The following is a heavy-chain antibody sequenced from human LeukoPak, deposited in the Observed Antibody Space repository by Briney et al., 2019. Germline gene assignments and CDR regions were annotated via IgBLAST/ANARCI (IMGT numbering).Heavy chain of an antibody. J-gene: IGHJ5*02. Sequence: PGGSLRLSCAASGFTFSSYSMNWVRQAPGKGLEWVSSISSSSSYIYYADSVKGRFTISRDNAKNSLYLQMNSLRAEDTAVYYCARDVSRSGAGTRWFDPWGQGTLVTVSS. V-gene: IGHV3-21*01. D-gene: IGHD6-19*01. CDR1: GFTFSSYS. CDR3: ARDVSRSGAGTRWFDP. CDR2: ISSSSSYI.